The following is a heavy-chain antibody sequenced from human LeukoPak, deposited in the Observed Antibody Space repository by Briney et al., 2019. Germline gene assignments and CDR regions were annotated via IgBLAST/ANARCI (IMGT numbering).Heavy chain of an antibody. Sequence: GASVKVSCKASGYTFTSYDINWVRQATGQGLEWMGWMNPNSGNTGYAQKFQGRVTMTRNTSISTAYMELSSLRSEDTAVYYCARGGYYDFWSGYFGVYGMDVWGQGTTVTVSS. J-gene: IGHJ6*02. CDR3: ARGGYYDFWSGYFGVYGMDV. CDR2: MNPNSGNT. CDR1: GYTFTSYD. D-gene: IGHD3-3*01. V-gene: IGHV1-8*01.